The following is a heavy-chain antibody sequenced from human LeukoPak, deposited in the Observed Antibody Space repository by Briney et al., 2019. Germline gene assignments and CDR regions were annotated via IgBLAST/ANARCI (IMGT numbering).Heavy chain of an antibody. V-gene: IGHV3-30*09. Sequence: GGSLRLSCAASGSIFSRHAMHWVRQAPGKGLEWVAVISYDGSNKYSTASVKGRFAVSRDNSRNTLSLQMNSLRPEDTAVYYCARANGLRYEPSTFDYWGQGTLVTVSS. CDR1: GSIFSRHA. J-gene: IGHJ4*02. CDR2: ISYDGSNK. D-gene: IGHD5-12*01. CDR3: ARANGLRYEPSTFDY.